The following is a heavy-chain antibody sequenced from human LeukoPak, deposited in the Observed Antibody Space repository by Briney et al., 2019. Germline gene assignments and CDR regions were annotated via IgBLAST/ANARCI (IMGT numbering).Heavy chain of an antibody. CDR1: GGTFSSYG. J-gene: IGHJ6*03. CDR3: AKGQHDYGDQGDYYYYMDV. V-gene: IGHV3-30*02. Sequence: SCKASGGTFSSYGMHWVRQAPGKGLEWVAFIRYDGSNKYYADSVKGRFTISRDNSKNTLYLQMNSLRAEDTAVYYCAKGQHDYGDQGDYYYYMDVWGKGTTVTISS. D-gene: IGHD4-17*01. CDR2: IRYDGSNK.